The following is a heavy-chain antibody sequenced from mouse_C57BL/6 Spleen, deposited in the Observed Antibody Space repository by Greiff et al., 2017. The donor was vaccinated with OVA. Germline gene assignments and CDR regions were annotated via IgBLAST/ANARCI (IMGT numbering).Heavy chain of an antibody. V-gene: IGHV1-55*01. Sequence: QVQLQQPGAELVKPGASVKMSCKASGYTFTSYWITWVKQRPGQGLEWIGDIYPGSGSTNYNEKFKSKATLTVDTSSSTAYMQLSSLTSEDSAVYYCARQRYGSSYGYCDVWGTGTTVTVSS. CDR2: IYPGSGST. CDR3: ARQRYGSSYGYCDV. J-gene: IGHJ1*03. CDR1: GYTFTSYW. D-gene: IGHD1-1*01.